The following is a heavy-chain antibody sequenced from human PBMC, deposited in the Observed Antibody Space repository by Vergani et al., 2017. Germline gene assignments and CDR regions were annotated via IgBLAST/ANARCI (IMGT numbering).Heavy chain of an antibody. CDR2: IYYSGST. D-gene: IGHD3-3*01. V-gene: IGHV4-39*01. CDR1: GASIRSSNYY. Sequence: QLQLQESGPGLVKPSATLSLTCSVSGASIRSSNYYWGWIRQPPGKGLEWIAGIYYSGSTYYNPSLKSRVTISVDTSKNQFSLKLSSVTAAEMAVYFCARHSTVEWLFKLGWIDPWCQGILVTVSS. CDR3: ARHSTVEWLFKLGWIDP. J-gene: IGHJ5*02.